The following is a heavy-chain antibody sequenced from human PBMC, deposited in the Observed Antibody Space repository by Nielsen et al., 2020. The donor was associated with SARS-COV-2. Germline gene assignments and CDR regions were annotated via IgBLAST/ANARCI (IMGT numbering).Heavy chain of an antibody. CDR3: ARDWSRAFDV. CDR1: GFTFSSYG. J-gene: IGHJ3*01. Sequence: GESLKISCAASGFTFSSYGIHWVRQAPGKGLEWVAVASSDGSKKYYADSVKGRFTISRDNSKNTLYLQMNSLRVEDTAVYYCARDWSRAFDVWGQGTMVTVSS. CDR2: ASSDGSKK. V-gene: IGHV3-33*05.